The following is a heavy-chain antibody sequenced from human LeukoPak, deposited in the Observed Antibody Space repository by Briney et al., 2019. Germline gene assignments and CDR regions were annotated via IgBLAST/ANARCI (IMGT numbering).Heavy chain of an antibody. V-gene: IGHV3-23*01. D-gene: IGHD1-14*01. Sequence: GRSLRLSCAASGFTFSSFAMSWVRQVPGRGLAWVSTISGSSGATYYAGSVKGRFTISRDNFKNTLYLQMNSLRAEDTAVYYCTKDHRTNSWYVWGQGTLVTVSS. CDR2: ISGSSGAT. CDR3: TKDHRTNSWYV. CDR1: GFTFSSFA. J-gene: IGHJ4*02.